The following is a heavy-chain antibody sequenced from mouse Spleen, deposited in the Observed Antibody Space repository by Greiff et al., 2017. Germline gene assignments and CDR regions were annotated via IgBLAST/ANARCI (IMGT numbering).Heavy chain of an antibody. V-gene: IGHV1-64*01. D-gene: IGHD1-1*01. J-gene: IGHJ1*01. CDR2: IHPNSGST. CDR1: GYTFTSYW. CDR3: ARYKISSHWYFDV. Sequence: QVQLKQPGAELVKPGASVKLSCKASGYTFTSYWMHWVKQRPGQGLEWIGMIHPNSGSTNYNEKFKSKATLTVDKSSSTAYMQLSSLTSEDSAVYYCARYKISSHWYFDVWGAGTTVTVSS.